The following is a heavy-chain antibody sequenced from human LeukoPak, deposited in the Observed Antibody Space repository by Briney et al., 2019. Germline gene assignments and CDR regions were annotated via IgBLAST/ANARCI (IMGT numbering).Heavy chain of an antibody. J-gene: IGHJ3*02. CDR3: AREPGYCSGGSCFDAFDI. CDR2: IYYSGST. Sequence: SETLSLTCTVSGGSISSSSYYWGWIRQPPGKGLEWIGSIYYSGSTNYNPSLKSRVTISVDTSKNQFSLKLSSVTAADTAVYYCAREPGYCSGGSCFDAFDIWGQGTMVTVSS. D-gene: IGHD2-15*01. V-gene: IGHV4-39*07. CDR1: GGSISSSSYY.